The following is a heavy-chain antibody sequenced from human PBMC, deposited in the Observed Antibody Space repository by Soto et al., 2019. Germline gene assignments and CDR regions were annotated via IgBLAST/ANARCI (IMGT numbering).Heavy chain of an antibody. V-gene: IGHV3-9*01. D-gene: IGHD3-16*01. CDR2: ISWDSYSI. CDR3: AKARGGIDY. CDR1: GFTFDDYG. Sequence: EVQLVESGGGLVQPGRSLRLSCVGSGFTFDDYGMHWVRQAPGKGLEWVSGISWDSYSIGYADSVKGRFTISRDNAKNSLYLQMNSLKSEDTALYYCAKARGGIDYWGQGTLVKVSS. J-gene: IGHJ4*02.